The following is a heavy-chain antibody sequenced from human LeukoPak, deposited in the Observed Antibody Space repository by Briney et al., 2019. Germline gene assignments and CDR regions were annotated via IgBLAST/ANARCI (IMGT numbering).Heavy chain of an antibody. CDR1: GFTFSSYG. V-gene: IGHV3-30*18. D-gene: IGHD6-13*01. J-gene: IGHJ4*02. CDR3: AKNTESSSWYGSFDS. Sequence: GGSLRLSCAASGFTFSSYGMHWVRQAPGKGLEWVAIFSYDGSTKYYADSVKGRFTISRDNSKNSLYLQLNSLRAEDTALYYCAKNTESSSWYGSFDSWGQGTLVTVSS. CDR2: FSYDGSTK.